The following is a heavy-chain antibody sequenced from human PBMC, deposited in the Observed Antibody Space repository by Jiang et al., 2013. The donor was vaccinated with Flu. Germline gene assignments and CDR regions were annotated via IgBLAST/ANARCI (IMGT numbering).Heavy chain of an antibody. V-gene: IGHV6-1*01. CDR2: TYYRSKWYN. Sequence: QTLSLTCAISGDSVSSNTAAWNWIRQSPSRGLEWLGRTYYRSKWYNNYAESVKSRITINPDTSKNQFSLQLNSVTPEDTAVYYCARDPPGISSTLDIWGQGTRVTVSS. CDR1: GDSVSSNTAA. CDR3: ARDPPGISSTLDI. J-gene: IGHJ3*02. D-gene: IGHD2/OR15-2a*01.